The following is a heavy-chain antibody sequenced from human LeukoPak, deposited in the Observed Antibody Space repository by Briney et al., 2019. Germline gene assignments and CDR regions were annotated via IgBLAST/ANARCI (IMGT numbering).Heavy chain of an antibody. CDR3: ARDAQWLVPEGYYYYMDV. D-gene: IGHD6-19*01. J-gene: IGHJ6*03. CDR1: GFTFSRYN. V-gene: IGHV3-21*01. CDR2: ISSSSSYI. Sequence: GGSLRLSCGGSGFTFSRYNMNWVRQAPGKGLERVSSISSSSSYIYYADSVKGRFTISRDNAQNSLFLQMNSLRAEDTAVYYCARDAQWLVPEGYYYYMDVWGKGTTVTVSS.